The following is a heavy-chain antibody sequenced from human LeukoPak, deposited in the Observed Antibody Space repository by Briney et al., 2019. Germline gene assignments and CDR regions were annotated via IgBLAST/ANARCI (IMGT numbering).Heavy chain of an antibody. CDR1: GFTFSSYG. V-gene: IGHV3-33*06. CDR2: IWYDGSNK. Sequence: GRSLRLSCAASGFTFSSYGMHWVRQAPGKGLEWAAVIWYDGSNKYYADSVKGRFTISRDNSKNTLYLQMNSLRAEDTAVYYCAKESRVLLWFGEFHFWGQGTLVTVSS. J-gene: IGHJ4*02. D-gene: IGHD3-10*01. CDR3: AKESRVLLWFGEFHF.